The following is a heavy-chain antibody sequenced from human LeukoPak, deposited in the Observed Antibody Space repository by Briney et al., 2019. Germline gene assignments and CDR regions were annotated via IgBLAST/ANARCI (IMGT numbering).Heavy chain of an antibody. CDR3: VREAVSSSWNNWYFDL. CDR2: ISSSSSYI. CDR1: GFTFSSYS. J-gene: IGHJ2*01. V-gene: IGHV3-21*01. Sequence: PGGSLRLSCAASGFTFSSYSMNWVRQAPGKGLEWVSSISSSSSYIYYADSVKGRFTISRDNAKNSLYLQMNSLRAEDTAVYYCVREAVSSSWNNWYFDLWGRGTLVTVSS. D-gene: IGHD6-13*01.